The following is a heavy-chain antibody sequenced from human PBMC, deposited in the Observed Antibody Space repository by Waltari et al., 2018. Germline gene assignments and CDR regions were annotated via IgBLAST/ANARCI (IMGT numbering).Heavy chain of an antibody. Sequence: QVQLVQSGAEVKKPGSSVRVSCKASGTTFSRYAISWVRQAPGQGLEWMGGIIPVLGRTSYAQRFEGRVTVTADESTNTAYMDLTSLRSEDTAMYYCARGPIVGATFDYWGQGTLVTVSS. J-gene: IGHJ4*02. D-gene: IGHD1-26*01. V-gene: IGHV1-69*11. CDR3: ARGPIVGATFDY. CDR1: GTTFSRYA. CDR2: IIPVLGRT.